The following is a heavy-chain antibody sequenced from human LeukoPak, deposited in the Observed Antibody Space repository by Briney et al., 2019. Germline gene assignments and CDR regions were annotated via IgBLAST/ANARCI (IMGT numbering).Heavy chain of an antibody. D-gene: IGHD4-23*01. CDR3: AREVVTGHYYYYYGMDV. CDR2: IYTSGST. J-gene: IGHJ6*02. V-gene: IGHV4-61*02. CDR1: GGSISSGSYY. Sequence: SETLSLTCTVSGGSISSGSYYWSWIRQPAGKGLEWIGRIYTSGSTNYNPSLKSRVTISVDTSKNQFSLKLSSVTAADTAVDYCAREVVTGHYYYYYGMDVWGQGTTVTVSS.